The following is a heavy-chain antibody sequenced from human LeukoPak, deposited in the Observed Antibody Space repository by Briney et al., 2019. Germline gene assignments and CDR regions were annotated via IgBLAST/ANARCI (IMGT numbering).Heavy chain of an antibody. J-gene: IGHJ4*02. CDR3: ARDYGDYGGVDY. Sequence: SETLSPTCAVYGGSFSGYYWSWIRQPPGKGLEWIGYIYYSGSTNYNPSLKSRVTISVDKSKNQFSLKLSSVTAADTAVYYCARDYGDYGGVDYWGQGTLVTVSS. D-gene: IGHD4-17*01. CDR1: GGSFSGYY. CDR2: IYYSGST. V-gene: IGHV4-59*12.